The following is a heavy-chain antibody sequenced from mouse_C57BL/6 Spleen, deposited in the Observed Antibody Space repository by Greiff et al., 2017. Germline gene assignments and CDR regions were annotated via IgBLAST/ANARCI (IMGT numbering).Heavy chain of an antibody. J-gene: IGHJ3*01. Sequence: VKLQQSGAELVRPGASVKLSCKASGYTFTDYYINWVKQRPGQGLEWIARIYPGSGNTYYNEKFKGKATLTAEKSSSTAYMQLSSLTSEDSAVYFCARRSGYGWFAYWGQGTLVTVSA. CDR3: ARRSGYGWFAY. CDR1: GYTFTDYY. D-gene: IGHD3-2*02. CDR2: IYPGSGNT. V-gene: IGHV1-76*01.